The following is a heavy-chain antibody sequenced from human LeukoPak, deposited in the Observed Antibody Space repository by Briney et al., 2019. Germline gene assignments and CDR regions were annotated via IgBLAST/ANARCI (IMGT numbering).Heavy chain of an antibody. CDR1: DGSISSSRYY. J-gene: IGHJ4*02. CDR2: IYYSGNT. V-gene: IGHV4-61*05. Sequence: SETLSLTCTVSDGSISSSRYYWGWIRQPPGKGLEWISYIYYSGNTNYNPSLKSRVTISVDTSKNQFSLELSSVTAADTAVYYCARLWFGELRFDYWGQGTLATVSS. D-gene: IGHD3-10*01. CDR3: ARLWFGELRFDY.